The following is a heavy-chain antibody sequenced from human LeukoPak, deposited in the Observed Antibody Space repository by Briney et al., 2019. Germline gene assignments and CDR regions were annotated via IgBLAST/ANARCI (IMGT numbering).Heavy chain of an antibody. V-gene: IGHV3-23*01. CDR2: ISGSGGST. D-gene: IGHD3-10*01. Sequence: GGSLRLSCAASGFTFSSYAMSWVRQAPGKGLEWVSAISGSGGSTYYADSVKGRFTISRDNSKNTLYLQMNSLRAEDTAIYYCAKDRYSGSGSFSPHSFDVWGQGTMVTASS. CDR3: AKDRYSGSGSFSPHSFDV. J-gene: IGHJ3*01. CDR1: GFTFSSYA.